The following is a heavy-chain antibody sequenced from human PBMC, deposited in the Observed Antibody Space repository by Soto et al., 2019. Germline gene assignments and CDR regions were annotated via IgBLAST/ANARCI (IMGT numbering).Heavy chain of an antibody. CDR1: GFTFSSYS. CDR3: ARVPRHDCRSTSFYSCDI. D-gene: IGHD2-2*01. J-gene: IGHJ3*02. CDR2: ISSSISYI. V-gene: IGHV3-21*01. Sequence: GGSLRLSCAASGFTFSSYSMNWVRQAPGKGLEWVSSISSSISYIYYADSVKGLFTISRDNAKNSLYLQMNSLRAEDMALYYRARVPRHDCRSTSFYSCDILGQGPLVTVSS.